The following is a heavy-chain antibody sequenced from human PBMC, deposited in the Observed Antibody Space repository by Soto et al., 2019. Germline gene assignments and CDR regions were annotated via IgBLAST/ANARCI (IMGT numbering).Heavy chain of an antibody. D-gene: IGHD4-17*01. CDR1: GFTFSSYS. V-gene: IGHV3-21*01. CDR3: ANGDYVKYAFDI. Sequence: EVQLVESGGGLVKPGGSLRLSCAASGFTFSSYSMNWVRQAPGKGLEWVSSISSSSSYIYYADSVKGRFTISRDNAKNSLYLQMNSLRAEDTAVYCCANGDYVKYAFDIWGQGTMVTVSS. CDR2: ISSSSSYI. J-gene: IGHJ3*02.